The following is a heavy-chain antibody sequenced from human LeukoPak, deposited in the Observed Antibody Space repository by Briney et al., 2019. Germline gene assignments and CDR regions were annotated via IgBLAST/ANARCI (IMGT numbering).Heavy chain of an antibody. CDR2: ISYSGST. CDR3: AREGTAGTNLNRFDP. J-gene: IGHJ5*02. CDR1: GGSISSYY. Sequence: SETLSLTCTVSGGSISSYYWSWIRQPPGKGLEWIGYISYSGSTNFNPSLKSRVTISVDTPKNQFSLKLSSVTAADTAVYYCAREGTAGTNLNRFDPWGQGTLVTVSS. D-gene: IGHD1-1*01. V-gene: IGHV4-59*01.